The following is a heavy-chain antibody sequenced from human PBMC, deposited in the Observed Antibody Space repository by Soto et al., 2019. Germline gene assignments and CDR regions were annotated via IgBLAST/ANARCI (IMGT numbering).Heavy chain of an antibody. J-gene: IGHJ6*03. Sequence: PGGSLRLSCAASGFTFSSYDMHWVRQATGKGLEWVSAIGTAGDTYYPGSVKGRFTISRENAKNSLYLQMNSLRAGDTAVYYCARGLVIDHYYYYYMDVWGKGTTVTVSS. CDR2: IGTAGDT. CDR1: GFTFSSYD. CDR3: ARGLVIDHYYYYYMDV. V-gene: IGHV3-13*01. D-gene: IGHD3-9*01.